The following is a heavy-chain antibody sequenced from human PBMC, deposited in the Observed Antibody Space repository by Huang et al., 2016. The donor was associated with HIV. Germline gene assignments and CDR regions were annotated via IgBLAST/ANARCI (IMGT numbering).Heavy chain of an antibody. V-gene: IGHV3-48*01. CDR3: AKDYYDSSGYHSAFDY. CDR1: GFTFSSYS. J-gene: IGHJ4*02. D-gene: IGHD3-22*01. CDR2: ISSSSSTR. Sequence: EVQLVESGGGLVQPGGSLRLSCAASGFTFSSYSMNWVRQAPGKGLEWVSYISSSSSTRYYAESVKGRFTISRDNAKNSLYLQMNSLRAEDTAVYYCAKDYYDSSGYHSAFDYWGQGTLVTVSS.